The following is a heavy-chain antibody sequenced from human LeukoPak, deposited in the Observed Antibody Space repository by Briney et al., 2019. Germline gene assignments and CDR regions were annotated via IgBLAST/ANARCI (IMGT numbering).Heavy chain of an antibody. J-gene: IGHJ4*02. CDR2: IYHSGST. CDR3: ARADHFGSGYFDY. D-gene: IGHD3-3*02. Sequence: SETLSLTCAVSGYSISSGYYWGWIRQPPGKGLEWIGSIYHSGSTYYTPSLRSRVTISVDTSKNQCSLKLSSVTAADTAVYYCARADHFGSGYFDYWGQGTLVTVSS. CDR1: GYSISSGYY. V-gene: IGHV4-38-2*01.